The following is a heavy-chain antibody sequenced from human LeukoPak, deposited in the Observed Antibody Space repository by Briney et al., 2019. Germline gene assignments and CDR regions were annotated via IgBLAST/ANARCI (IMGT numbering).Heavy chain of an antibody. CDR2: INHSGST. D-gene: IGHD2-2*01. CDR1: GGSFSGYY. J-gene: IGHJ6*03. Sequence: SETLSLTCAVYGGSFSGYYWSWIRQPPGQGLEWIGEINHSGSTNYNPSLKSRVTISVDTSKNQFSLKLSSVTAADTAVYYCARGVVVPAATYYYYYYYMDVWGKGTTVTVSS. CDR3: ARGVVVPAATYYYYYYYMDV. V-gene: IGHV4-34*01.